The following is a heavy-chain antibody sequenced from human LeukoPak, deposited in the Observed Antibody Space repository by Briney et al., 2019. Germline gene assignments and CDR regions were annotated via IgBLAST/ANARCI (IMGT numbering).Heavy chain of an antibody. CDR3: ARASPNTVTTLQYFDY. CDR2: IKQDGGEK. D-gene: IGHD4-17*01. J-gene: IGHJ4*02. V-gene: IGHV3-7*01. Sequence: GGSLRLSCAASGFTFSSYWMSWVRQAPGKGLEWVANIKQDGGEKYYVDSVKGRFTISRDNAKNSLYLQMNSLRAEDTAVYYCARASPNTVTTLQYFDYWGQGTLVTVSS. CDR1: GFTFSSYW.